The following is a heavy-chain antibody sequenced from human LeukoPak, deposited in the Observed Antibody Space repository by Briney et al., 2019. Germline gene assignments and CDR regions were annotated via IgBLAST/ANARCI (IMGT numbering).Heavy chain of an antibody. CDR3: TRAVAGHPD. V-gene: IGHV4-34*01. Sequence: SETLSLTSTVSGVPFSNYYWSWVRQSPRQGLEWIAEINHSGYTNYNPPLKSRVTMSIDTSKNQFSLKLTSVTAADAGVYYCTRAVAGHPDWGQGTLVTVSS. J-gene: IGHJ4*02. CDR2: INHSGYT. D-gene: IGHD6-19*01. CDR1: GVPFSNYY.